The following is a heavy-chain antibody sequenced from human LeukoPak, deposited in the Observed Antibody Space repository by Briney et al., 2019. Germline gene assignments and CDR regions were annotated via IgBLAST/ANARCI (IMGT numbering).Heavy chain of an antibody. CDR3: ARHGGSYTFDC. Sequence: SSETLSLTCTVSGGSICSYYWSWIRQPPGKGLELIGYMYDSGSTNYNPSLKSRVTISVDTSKNQFSLRLSSVTAADTAVYYCARHGGSYTFDCWVQGVLVTVSS. J-gene: IGHJ4*02. CDR1: GGSICSYY. CDR2: MYDSGST. V-gene: IGHV4-59*01. D-gene: IGHD1-26*01.